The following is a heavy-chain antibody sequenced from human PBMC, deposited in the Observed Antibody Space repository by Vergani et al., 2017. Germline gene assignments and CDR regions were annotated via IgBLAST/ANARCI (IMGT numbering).Heavy chain of an antibody. J-gene: IGHJ4*02. Sequence: QVQLQESGPGLVKPSETLSLTCAVSGYSISSGYYWGWLRQPPGKGLEWIGSIYHIGSTYYNPSLKSRVTISLDTSKNQFSLKLRYVNAADTAVYYCARRSGYGEGYFDYWGQGTLVTVSS. CDR3: ARRSGYGEGYFDY. CDR2: IYHIGST. D-gene: IGHD5-12*01. CDR1: GYSISSGYY. V-gene: IGHV4-38-2*01.